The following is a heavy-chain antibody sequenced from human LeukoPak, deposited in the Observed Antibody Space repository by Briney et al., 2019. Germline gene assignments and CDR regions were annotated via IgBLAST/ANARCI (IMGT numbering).Heavy chain of an antibody. Sequence: GGSLRLSCAASGFTFSSYWMHWVRQAPGKGLVWVSRINSDGSSTSYADSVKGRFTISRDNAKNTLYLQMNSLRAEDTAVYYCARAPFYYCGSGTHDYWGQGTLVTVSS. CDR2: INSDGSST. V-gene: IGHV3-74*01. CDR3: ARAPFYYCGSGTHDY. CDR1: GFTFSSYW. J-gene: IGHJ4*02. D-gene: IGHD3-10*01.